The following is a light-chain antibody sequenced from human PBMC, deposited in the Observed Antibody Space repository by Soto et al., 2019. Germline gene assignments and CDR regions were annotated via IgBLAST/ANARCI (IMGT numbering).Light chain of an antibody. V-gene: IGKV3-15*01. CDR2: DSS. CDR3: QQYDKWPLT. Sequence: VLTQSPATLSVSPGEGATLSCRASQSVGRSLAWYQQKPGQTPRLLMFDSSTRATDIPAKFSGSGSGTEFTLTISSLQSEDFAIFYCQQYDKWPLTFGPGTKVEI. J-gene: IGKJ3*01. CDR1: QSVGRS.